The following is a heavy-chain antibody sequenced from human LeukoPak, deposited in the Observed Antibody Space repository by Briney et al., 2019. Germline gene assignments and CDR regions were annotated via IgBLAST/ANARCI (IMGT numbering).Heavy chain of an antibody. CDR3: ATVKYDYGDPVGWFDP. V-gene: IGHV3-23*01. CDR2: ILSTGTT. Sequence: GRSLRLSCAASGFPFSASAMPGVRQAPGQGLEWVSHILSTGTTYYADSVRGRFTISRDNSKNTLYLLMTSLRADDTAVYYCATVKYDYGDPVGWFDPWGQGPLVRVSS. D-gene: IGHD4-17*01. J-gene: IGHJ5*02. CDR1: GFPFSASA.